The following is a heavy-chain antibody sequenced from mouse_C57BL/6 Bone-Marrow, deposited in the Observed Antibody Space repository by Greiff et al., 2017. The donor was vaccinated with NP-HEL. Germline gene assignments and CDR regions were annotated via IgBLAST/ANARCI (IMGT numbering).Heavy chain of an antibody. J-gene: IGHJ4*01. V-gene: IGHV1-72*01. CDR2: IDPNSGGT. Sequence: QVQLQQPGAELVKPGASVKLSCKASGYTFTSYWMHWVKQRPGRGLEWIGRIDPNSGGTKYNEKFKSKATLTVDKPSSTAYMQLSSLTSEDSAVYYFATGYYSNRVDYYAMDYWGQGTSVTVSS. D-gene: IGHD2-5*01. CDR3: ATGYYSNRVDYYAMDY. CDR1: GYTFTSYW.